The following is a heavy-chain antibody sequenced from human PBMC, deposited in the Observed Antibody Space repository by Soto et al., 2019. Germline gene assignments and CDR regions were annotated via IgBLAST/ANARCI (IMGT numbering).Heavy chain of an antibody. Sequence: LSLTCSVSGGSISTVDYFWAWIRQPPGQALEYIGYIYKSATTYYNPSFESRVAISLDTSKSQFSLNVTSVTAADTAVYFCARGRYCLTGRCFPNWFDSWGQGTLVTVSS. CDR2: IYKSATT. V-gene: IGHV4-30-4*01. CDR1: GGSISTVDYF. CDR3: ARGRYCLTGRCFPNWFDS. J-gene: IGHJ5*01. D-gene: IGHD2-15*01.